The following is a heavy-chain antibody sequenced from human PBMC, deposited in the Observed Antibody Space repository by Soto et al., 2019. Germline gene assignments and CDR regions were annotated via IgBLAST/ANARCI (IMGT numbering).Heavy chain of an antibody. D-gene: IGHD3-10*01. V-gene: IGHV4-59*01. J-gene: IGHJ5*02. CDR2: IYYSGST. CDR3: ARDRTYYYGSGRPDYNWFDP. CDR1: GGSISSYY. Sequence: ASETLSLTCTVSGGSISSYYWSWIRQPPGKGLEWIGYIYYSGSTNYNPSLKSRVTISVDTSKNQFSLKLSSVTAADTAVYYCARDRTYYYGSGRPDYNWFDPWGQGTLVTVSS.